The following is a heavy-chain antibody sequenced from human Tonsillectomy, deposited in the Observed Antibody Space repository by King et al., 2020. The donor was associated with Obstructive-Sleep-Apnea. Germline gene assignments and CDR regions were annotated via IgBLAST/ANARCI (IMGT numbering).Heavy chain of an antibody. V-gene: IGHV5-10-1*03. J-gene: IGHJ6*02. D-gene: IGHD6-19*01. CDR2: IDPSDSYT. CDR3: ARHRGSSGWYIYGMDV. CDR1: VYRFTSYW. Sequence: VQLVESGAEVKKPGESLRISCKGCVYRFTSYWISWVRQMPGKGLEWMGRIDPSDSYTNDSPSFQGHVTISAVKSISTAYLQWRSLKASDTAMYYCARHRGSSGWYIYGMDVWGQGTTVTVSS.